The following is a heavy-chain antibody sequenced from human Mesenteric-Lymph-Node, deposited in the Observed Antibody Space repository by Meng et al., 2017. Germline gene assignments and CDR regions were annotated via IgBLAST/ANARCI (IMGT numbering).Heavy chain of an antibody. CDR3: ARYGTVEISRWFDP. CDR1: GFTFSDYA. J-gene: IGHJ5*02. V-gene: IGHV3-23*01. D-gene: IGHD5-12*01. CDR2: IGRAGGDI. Sequence: GESLKISCAASGFTFSDYAMTWVRQAPGMGPEWVSVIGRAGGDIKYADSVLGRFTISRDNSKNTLYLQMNSLRADDTAVYYCARYGTVEISRWFDPWGQGTPVTVSS.